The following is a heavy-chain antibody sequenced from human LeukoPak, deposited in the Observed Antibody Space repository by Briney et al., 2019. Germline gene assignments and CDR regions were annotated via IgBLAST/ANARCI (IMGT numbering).Heavy chain of an antibody. CDR2: INHSGST. D-gene: IGHD5-18*01. Sequence: PSETLSLTCAVYGGSFSGYYWSWIRQPPGKGLEWIGEINHSGSTNYNPSLKGRVTISVDTSKNQFSLKLSSVTAADTAVYYCARENSYGHLDYWGQGTLVTVSS. CDR3: ARENSYGHLDY. J-gene: IGHJ4*02. V-gene: IGHV4-34*01. CDR1: GGSFSGYY.